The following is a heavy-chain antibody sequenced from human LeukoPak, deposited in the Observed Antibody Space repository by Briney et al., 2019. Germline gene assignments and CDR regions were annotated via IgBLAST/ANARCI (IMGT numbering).Heavy chain of an antibody. V-gene: IGHV5-51*01. D-gene: IGHD6-13*01. CDR2: IYSGDSDT. Sequence: GESLKISCKGSGYSFTSYWIGWVRQMPGKGLEWMGIIYSGDSDTRYSPSFQGQVTISADKSISTAYLQWSSLKASDTAMYYCARVRAAAGTVGDYWGQGTLVTVSS. J-gene: IGHJ4*02. CDR3: ARVRAAAGTVGDY. CDR1: GYSFTSYW.